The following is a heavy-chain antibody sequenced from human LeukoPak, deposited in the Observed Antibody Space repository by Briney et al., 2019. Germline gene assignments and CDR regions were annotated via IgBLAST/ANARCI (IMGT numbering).Heavy chain of an antibody. CDR2: ISGSGGST. CDR1: GFTFSSYA. Sequence: GGSLRLSCAASGFTFSSYAMSWVRQAPGKGLEWVSAISGSGGSTYYADSVKGRFTISRDNSKNTLYLQMNSLRAEDTAVYYCARDDFWSARAPRNAFDIWGQGTMVTVSS. J-gene: IGHJ3*02. CDR3: ARDDFWSARAPRNAFDI. V-gene: IGHV3-23*01. D-gene: IGHD3-3*01.